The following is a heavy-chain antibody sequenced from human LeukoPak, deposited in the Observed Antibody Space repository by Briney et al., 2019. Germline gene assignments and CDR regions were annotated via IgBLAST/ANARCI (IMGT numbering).Heavy chain of an antibody. CDR1: GGSFSGYY. Sequence: SETLSLTCAVYGGSFSGYYWSWIRQPPGKGLEWIGEITHSGSTNHNPSLKSRLIISLDTSKNQFSLKVNSVSAADTAVYYCARGHVVVPAGALCFDYWGHGTLVTVSS. J-gene: IGHJ4*01. D-gene: IGHD2-2*01. V-gene: IGHV4-34*01. CDR3: ARGHVVVPAGALCFDY. CDR2: ITHSGST.